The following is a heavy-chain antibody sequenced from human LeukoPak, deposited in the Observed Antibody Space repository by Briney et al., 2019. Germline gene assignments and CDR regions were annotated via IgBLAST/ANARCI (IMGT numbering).Heavy chain of an antibody. CDR3: ARGRAGNYYNHNDY. CDR2: IYSGGST. V-gene: IGHV3-53*01. J-gene: IGHJ4*01. D-gene: IGHD3-10*01. CDR1: EFTVSSNY. Sequence: GGSLRLSCAASEFTVSSNYMSWVRQAPGKGLEWVSVIYSGGSTYYADSVKGRFTISRDNAKNTLYLQMNSLRAEDTAVYYCARGRAGNYYNHNDYWGQGTLVTVSS.